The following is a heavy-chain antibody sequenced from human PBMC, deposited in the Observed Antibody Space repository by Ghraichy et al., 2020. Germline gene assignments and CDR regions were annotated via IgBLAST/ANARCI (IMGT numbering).Heavy chain of an antibody. CDR2: ISGDGTGV. Sequence: GGSLRLSCTASGFTLRTYWMHWVRQGPEKGLVSVSPISGDGTGVYYAASVKGRFTVSRDNAKNTVYLQMDSLRADDMGVYYCARKGVRRGGSDCSMCGRDVWGQGTTGTVCS. J-gene: IGHJ6*02. D-gene: IGHD2-21*02. CDR3: ARKGVRRGGSDCSMCGRDV. CDR1: GFTLRTYW. V-gene: IGHV3-74*01.